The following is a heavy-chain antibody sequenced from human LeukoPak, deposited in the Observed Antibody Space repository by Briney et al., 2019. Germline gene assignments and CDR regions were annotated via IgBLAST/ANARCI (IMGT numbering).Heavy chain of an antibody. CDR2: ISAYNGNT. CDR1: GYTFTSYG. V-gene: IGHV1-18*01. D-gene: IGHD1-26*01. J-gene: IGHJ3*02. CDR3: ARATVVGASLSAFDI. Sequence: ASVKVSCKASGYTFTSYGISWVRQAPGQGLEWMGWISAYNGNTNYAQKLQGRVTMTTDTSTSTAYMELSSLRSEDTAVYYCARATVVGASLSAFDIWGQGTMVTVSS.